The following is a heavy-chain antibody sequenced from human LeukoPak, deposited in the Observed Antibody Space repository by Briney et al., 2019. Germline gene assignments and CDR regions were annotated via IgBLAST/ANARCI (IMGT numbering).Heavy chain of an antibody. CDR2: ISGSGGST. CDR3: AKSAYYDASGYYREYYFDY. V-gene: IGHV3-23*01. D-gene: IGHD3-22*01. Sequence: GGSLRLSCVSSGFSFSNYAMSWVRQAPGKGLEWVSSISGSGGSTHYADSVKGRFTISRDKTKNTLYLQMNSLRAEDTTVYYCAKSAYYDASGYYREYYFDYWGQGTLVTVSS. CDR1: GFSFSNYA. J-gene: IGHJ4*02.